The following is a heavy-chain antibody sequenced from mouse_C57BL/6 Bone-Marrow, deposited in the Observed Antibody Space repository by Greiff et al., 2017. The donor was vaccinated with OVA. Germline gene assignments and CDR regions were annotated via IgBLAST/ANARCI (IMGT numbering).Heavy chain of an antibody. CDR3: ARETHYYGSSHWYFDV. D-gene: IGHD1-1*01. CDR1: GYTFTSYG. J-gene: IGHJ1*03. V-gene: IGHV1-81*01. CDR2: IYPRSGNT. Sequence: QVQLQQSGAELVKPGASVKLSCKASGYTFTSYGISWVKQRTGQGLEWIGEIYPRSGNTYYNEKFKGKATLTVDTSSSTAYMELHSLTSEDSAVYFCARETHYYGSSHWYFDVWGTGTTVTVSS.